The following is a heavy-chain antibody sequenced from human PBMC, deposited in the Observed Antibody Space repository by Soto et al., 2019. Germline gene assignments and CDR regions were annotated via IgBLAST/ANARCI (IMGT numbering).Heavy chain of an antibody. J-gene: IGHJ4*02. CDR1: GYTFTGRY. CDR2: INPASGGA. CDR3: ARDLGGSSSYLGY. V-gene: IGHV1-2*02. D-gene: IGHD6-6*01. Sequence: SVKVSCKASGYTFTGRYIHWVRQAPGRGLEWMGWINPASGGATYAQKFQGRVSLTRDTSNSIAYMELSSLRSDDTAVYFCARDLGGSSSYLGYWGQGTPVTVSS.